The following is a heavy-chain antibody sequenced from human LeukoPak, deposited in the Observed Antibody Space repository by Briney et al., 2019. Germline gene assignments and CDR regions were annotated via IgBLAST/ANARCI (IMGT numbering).Heavy chain of an antibody. CDR1: GYTFTVYY. CDR2: INPNSGGT. Sequence: ASVTVSFTASGYTFTVYYMHWVRQAPGQGLEWMGWINPNSGGTNYAQKFQGRVTMTRDTSISTAYMELSRLRSDDTAVYYCARGSRNPYGDFCFDYWGQGTLVTVSS. D-gene: IGHD4-17*01. J-gene: IGHJ4*02. CDR3: ARGSRNPYGDFCFDY. V-gene: IGHV1-2*02.